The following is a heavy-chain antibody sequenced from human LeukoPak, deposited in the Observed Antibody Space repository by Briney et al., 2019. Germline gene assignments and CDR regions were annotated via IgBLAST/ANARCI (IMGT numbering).Heavy chain of an antibody. D-gene: IGHD2-2*01. Sequence: PGGSLRLSCAASGFTFSSYGMNWVRQAPGKGLEWVSYISSSGSTIYYADSVKGRFTISRDNAKSSLYLQMNSLRAEDTAVYYCASHPIYCSSTSCYGTFDYWGQGTLVTVSS. J-gene: IGHJ4*02. CDR3: ASHPIYCSSTSCYGTFDY. V-gene: IGHV3-48*03. CDR2: ISSSGSTI. CDR1: GFTFSSYG.